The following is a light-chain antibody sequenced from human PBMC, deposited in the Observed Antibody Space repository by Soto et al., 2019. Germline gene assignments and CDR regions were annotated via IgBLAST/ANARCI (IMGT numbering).Light chain of an antibody. V-gene: IGKV1-9*01. CDR2: AAS. CDR3: QQLNSYPSIT. Sequence: IQLTQSPSSLSASVGDRVTITCRASQGISSYLAWYQQKPGKAPTLLIYAASTLQSGVPSRFSGSGSGTDFTLTISSLQPEDFATYYCQQLNSYPSITFGQGTRLEIK. J-gene: IGKJ5*01. CDR1: QGISSY.